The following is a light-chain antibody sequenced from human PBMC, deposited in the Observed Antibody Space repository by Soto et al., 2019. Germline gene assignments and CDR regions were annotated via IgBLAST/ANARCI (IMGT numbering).Light chain of an antibody. J-gene: IGLJ1*01. CDR3: CTSAGTSNV. V-gene: IGLV2-23*03. CDR2: EGS. Sequence: HSVLTQPASVSGSPGQSITISCTGTSSDVGSYNLVSWYQQHPGKAPKLMIYEGSKRPSGVSNRFSGSKSGNTASLTISGLQAEDEADYYCCTSAGTSNVFGTGTKVT. CDR1: SSDVGSYNL.